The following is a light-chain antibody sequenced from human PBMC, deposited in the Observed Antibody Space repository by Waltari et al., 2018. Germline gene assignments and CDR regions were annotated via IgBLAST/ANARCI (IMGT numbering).Light chain of an antibody. J-gene: IGKJ2*01. CDR3: QQYNSSPYT. CDR2: KAS. CDR1: QSIGSW. Sequence: DIQMTQSPSPLSASVGDRVTITCRASQSIGSWLAWYQQKPGKAPKLLLYKASSVESGVPSRFSGSGSGTEFTLTISSLQPDDFATYYCQQYNSSPYTFGQGTKLEIK. V-gene: IGKV1-5*03.